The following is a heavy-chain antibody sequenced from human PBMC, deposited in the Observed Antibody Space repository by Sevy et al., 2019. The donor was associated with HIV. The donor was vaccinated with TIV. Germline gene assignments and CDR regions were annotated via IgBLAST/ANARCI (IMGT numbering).Heavy chain of an antibody. CDR1: GFTFSSYA. CDR3: ARVLMVRGVMGINYYYGMDV. V-gene: IGHV3-30*04. CDR2: ISYDGSNK. J-gene: IGHJ6*02. D-gene: IGHD3-10*01. Sequence: GGCLRLSCAASGFTFSSYAMHWVRQAPGKGLEWVAVISYDGSNKYYADSVKGRFTISRDNSKNTLYLKMNSLRAEDTAVSYRARVLMVRGVMGINYYYGMDVWGQGTPVSVSS.